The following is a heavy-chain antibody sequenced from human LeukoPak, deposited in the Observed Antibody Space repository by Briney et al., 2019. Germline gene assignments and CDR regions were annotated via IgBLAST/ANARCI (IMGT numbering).Heavy chain of an antibody. J-gene: IGHJ4*02. V-gene: IGHV3-30-3*01. D-gene: IGHD5-18*01. CDR3: ARDSGGYSYGYFQPFDY. CDR2: ISYDGSNK. CDR1: GFTFSSYA. Sequence: GGSLRLSCAASGFTFSSYAMHWVRQAPGKGLEWVAVISYDGSNKYYADSVKGRFTISRDNSKNTLYLQMNSLRAEDTAVYYCARDSGGYSYGYFQPFDYWGQGTLVTVSS.